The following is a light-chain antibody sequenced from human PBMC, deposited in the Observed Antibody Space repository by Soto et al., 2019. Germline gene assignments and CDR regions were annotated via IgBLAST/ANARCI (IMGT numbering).Light chain of an antibody. J-gene: IGKJ5*01. CDR3: QQLNSYPP. V-gene: IGKV1-9*01. CDR1: QGISSY. CDR2: AAS. Sequence: DIQLTQSPSFLSASVGDRVTITCRASQGISSYLAWYQQKPGKAPKLLIYAASTLQSGVPSRFSGSGSGTEFTLTSSSLQPEDFATYYSQQLNSYPPFGQETRQEIK.